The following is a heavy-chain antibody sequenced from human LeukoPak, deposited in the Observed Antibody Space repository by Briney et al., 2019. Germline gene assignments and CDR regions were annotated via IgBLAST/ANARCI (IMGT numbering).Heavy chain of an antibody. CDR2: ISSSSSYI. Sequence: GGSLRLSCAASGFTFSSYSMNWVRQAPGKGLEWVSSISSSSSYIYYADSVKGRFTISRDNAKNSLYLQMNSLKTEDTAVYYCTRDDCSSTSCSRLGPYGMDVWGQGTTVTVSS. D-gene: IGHD2-2*01. CDR1: GFTFSSYS. V-gene: IGHV3-21*03. CDR3: TRDDCSSTSCSRLGPYGMDV. J-gene: IGHJ6*02.